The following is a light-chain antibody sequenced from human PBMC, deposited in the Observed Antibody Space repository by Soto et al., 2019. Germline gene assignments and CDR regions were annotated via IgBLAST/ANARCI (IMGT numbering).Light chain of an antibody. CDR1: FSDVGGYDY. CDR3: SSQTSGSTRV. J-gene: IGLJ1*01. Sequence: QSALTQPASVSGSPGQSIAISCTGTFSDVGGYDYVSWYQQHPDKAPKLMIYEVTKRPSGVSNRFSGSKSGNTASLTISGLHPEEEADYCSSQTSGSTRVFGSGTKLTVL. V-gene: IGLV2-14*01. CDR2: EVT.